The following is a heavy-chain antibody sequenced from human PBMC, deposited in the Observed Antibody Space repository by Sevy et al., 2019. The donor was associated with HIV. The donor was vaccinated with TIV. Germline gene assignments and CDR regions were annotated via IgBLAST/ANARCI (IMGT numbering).Heavy chain of an antibody. V-gene: IGHV3-15*01. CDR2: IKSKTDGGTT. D-gene: IGHD1-7*01. Sequence: GGSLRLSCAASGFTFSNAWMSWVRPAPGKGLEWVGRIKSKTDGGTTDYAAPVKGRFTISRDDSKNTLYLQMNSLKTEDSAVYYCTTESLTNYRNPFDYWGQGTLVTVSS. J-gene: IGHJ4*02. CDR3: TTESLTNYRNPFDY. CDR1: GFTFSNAW.